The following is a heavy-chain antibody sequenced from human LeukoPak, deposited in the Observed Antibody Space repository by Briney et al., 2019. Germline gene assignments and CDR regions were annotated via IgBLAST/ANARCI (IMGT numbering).Heavy chain of an antibody. CDR3: ARAKRNAFDI. J-gene: IGHJ3*02. CDR2: IVVGSGNT. CDR1: GFTFTSSA. V-gene: IGHV1-58*02. Sequence: SVKVSCKASGFTFTSSAMQWVRQARGQRLEWIGWIVVGSGNTNYAQKFQERVTITRDMSTSTAYMELSSLRAEDTAVYYCARAKRNAFDIWGQGTMVTVSS.